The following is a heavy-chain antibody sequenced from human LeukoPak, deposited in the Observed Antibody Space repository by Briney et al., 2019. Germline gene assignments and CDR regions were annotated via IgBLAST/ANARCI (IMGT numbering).Heavy chain of an antibody. Sequence: GGSLRLSCAASGFTFSSYAMSWVRQAPGKGLEWVSAISGSGGSTYYADSVKGRFTISRDNSKNTLYLQMNSLRAEDTAVYYCAKDRPVVLRFLEWLPHWGQGTLVTVSS. CDR1: GFTFSSYA. V-gene: IGHV3-23*01. CDR3: AKDRPVVLRFLEWLPH. CDR2: ISGSGGST. J-gene: IGHJ4*02. D-gene: IGHD3-3*01.